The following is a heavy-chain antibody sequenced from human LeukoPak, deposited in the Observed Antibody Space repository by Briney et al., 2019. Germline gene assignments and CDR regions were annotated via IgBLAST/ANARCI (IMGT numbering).Heavy chain of an antibody. CDR3: AKDSSGSYSGHYFDY. Sequence: PGGSLRLSCAASGFTFSSYAMSWVRQAPVKALEWVSAISGSGGSTYYADSVKGRFTISRDNSKNTLYLQMNSLRAEDTAVYYCAKDSSGSYSGHYFDYWGQGTLVTVSS. CDR2: ISGSGGST. V-gene: IGHV3-23*01. CDR1: GFTFSSYA. D-gene: IGHD1-26*01. J-gene: IGHJ4*02.